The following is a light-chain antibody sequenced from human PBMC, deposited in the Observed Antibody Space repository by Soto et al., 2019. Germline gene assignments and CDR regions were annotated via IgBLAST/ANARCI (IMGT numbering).Light chain of an antibody. Sequence: EIVLTQSPATLSLSPGERATLSCRASQSVSNYLAWYQQKPGQAPSLLIYATSSRATGIPDRFSGSGSGTDFSLTISRLEPEDFVVYYCQQYGSSPITFGQGTRLEI. J-gene: IGKJ5*01. V-gene: IGKV3-20*01. CDR2: ATS. CDR3: QQYGSSPIT. CDR1: QSVSNY.